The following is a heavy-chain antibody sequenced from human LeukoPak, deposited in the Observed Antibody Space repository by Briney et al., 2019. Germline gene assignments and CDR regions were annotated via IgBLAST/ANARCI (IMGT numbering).Heavy chain of an antibody. Sequence: ASVKVSCKASGYTFTGYYMHWVRQAPGQGLEWMGWINPNSGGTNYAQKFQGRVPMTRDTSISTAYMELSRLRSDDTAVYYCARGGGALATGGLNFDYWGQGTLVTVSS. D-gene: IGHD6-13*01. J-gene: IGHJ4*02. CDR2: INPNSGGT. CDR3: ARGGGALATGGLNFDY. CDR1: GYTFTGYY. V-gene: IGHV1-2*02.